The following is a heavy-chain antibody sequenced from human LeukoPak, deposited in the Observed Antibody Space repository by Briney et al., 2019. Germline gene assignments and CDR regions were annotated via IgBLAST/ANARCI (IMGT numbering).Heavy chain of an antibody. Sequence: SVKVSCKASGYTFTGYYMHWVRQAPGQGLEWMGRIIPIFGIANYAQKFQGRVTITADKSTSTAYMELSSLRSEDTAVYYCARASHDYSNSDFGYWGQGTLVTVSS. J-gene: IGHJ4*02. CDR1: GYTFTGYY. CDR2: IIPIFGIA. D-gene: IGHD4-11*01. CDR3: ARASHDYSNSDFGY. V-gene: IGHV1-69*04.